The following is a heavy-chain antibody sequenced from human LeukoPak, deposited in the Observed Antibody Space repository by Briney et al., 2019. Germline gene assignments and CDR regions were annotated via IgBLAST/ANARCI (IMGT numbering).Heavy chain of an antibody. CDR1: GGSISSGGYY. D-gene: IGHD3-3*01. J-gene: IGHJ4*02. Sequence: SETLSLTCTVSGGSISSGGYYWSWIRQHPGKGLEWIGYIYYSGSTYYNPSLKSRATISVDTSKNQFSLKLSSVTAADTAVYYCARTYYDFWSGGGGFDYWGQGTLVTVSS. CDR3: ARTYYDFWSGGGGFDY. V-gene: IGHV4-31*03. CDR2: IYYSGST.